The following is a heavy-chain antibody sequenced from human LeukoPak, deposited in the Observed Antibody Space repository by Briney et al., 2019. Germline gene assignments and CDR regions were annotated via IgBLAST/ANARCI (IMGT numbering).Heavy chain of an antibody. CDR1: GFIFYRYA. V-gene: IGHV3-23*01. J-gene: IGHJ3*01. CDR2: ISGTGGTT. D-gene: IGHD5-18*01. Sequence: GSPRLSCAASGFIFYRYAMTWVRQAPGKGLAWVSTISGTGGTTYYADSVKGRLTISRDASRNRMYLRLNSLRAEDTAIYYCAKGALRGYSAPGAFDVWGQGTLVTVSS. CDR3: AKGALRGYSAPGAFDV.